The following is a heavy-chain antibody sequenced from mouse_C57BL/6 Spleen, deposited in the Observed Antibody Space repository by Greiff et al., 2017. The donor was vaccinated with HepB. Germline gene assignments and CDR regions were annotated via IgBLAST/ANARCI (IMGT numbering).Heavy chain of an antibody. CDR1: GYTFTSYW. V-gene: IGHV1-55*01. D-gene: IGHD1-1*01. J-gene: IGHJ3*01. CDR3: ARNYYGSSVDFAY. Sequence: VQLQQPGAELVKPGASVKMSCKASGYTFTSYWITWVKQRPGQGLEWIGDIYPGIGSTNYNEKFKSKATLTADTSSSTAYMQLNSLTSEDSAVYYCARNYYGSSVDFAYWGQGTLVTVSA. CDR2: IYPGIGST.